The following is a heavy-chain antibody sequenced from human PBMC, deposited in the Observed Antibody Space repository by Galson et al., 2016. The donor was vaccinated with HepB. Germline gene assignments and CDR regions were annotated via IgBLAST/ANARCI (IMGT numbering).Heavy chain of an antibody. CDR1: GGTFINYA. CDR2: IIPLFGTA. J-gene: IGHJ4*02. D-gene: IGHD2-21*02. Sequence: SVKVSCKASGGTFINYAFSWVRQAPGQGLEWMGGIIPLFGTANYAQRFQGRVTITADESTSTAYMELSSLRSEDTAVYYCARSYCGGDCYSWNDYWGQGTLVTVSS. V-gene: IGHV1-69*13. CDR3: ARSYCGGDCYSWNDY.